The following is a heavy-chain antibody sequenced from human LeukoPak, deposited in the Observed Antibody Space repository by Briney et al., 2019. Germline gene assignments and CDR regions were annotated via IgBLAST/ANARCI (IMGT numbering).Heavy chain of an antibody. V-gene: IGHV3-74*01. CDR1: GFTFSNYW. CDR3: ARSNWFDP. J-gene: IGHJ5*02. CDR2: INTDGSST. Sequence: GGSLRLSCAASGFTFSNYWMHWVRQTPGKGLFWVSRINTDGSSTNYADSVKGRFTISRDNAKNTLYMQMNSVRAEDTAVYYCARSNWFDPWGQGTLVTVSS.